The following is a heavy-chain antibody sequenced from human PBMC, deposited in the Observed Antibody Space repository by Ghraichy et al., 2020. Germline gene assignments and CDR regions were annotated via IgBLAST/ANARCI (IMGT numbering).Heavy chain of an antibody. V-gene: IGHV1-69*13. CDR2: IIPISGTL. Sequence: SVKVSCKTSGDTFINYAITWVRQAPGRGLEWMGGIIPISGTLNFAQEFQGRVTNTADESTSTVYMELNSLRSADTAVYYCVRPRKDRGVTTITIDALDVWGPGTTVTVSS. D-gene: IGHD3-10*01. J-gene: IGHJ3*01. CDR3: VRPRKDRGVTTITIDALDV. CDR1: GDTFINYA.